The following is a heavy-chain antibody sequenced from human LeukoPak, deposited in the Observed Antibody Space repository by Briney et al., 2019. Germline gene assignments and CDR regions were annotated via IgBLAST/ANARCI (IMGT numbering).Heavy chain of an antibody. CDR3: ARGLYSGYDGNDY. CDR2: MNPNSGNT. D-gene: IGHD5-12*01. J-gene: IGHJ4*02. V-gene: IGHV1-8*03. Sequence: ASVKVSCKASGYTFTSYGISWVRQAPGQGLEWMGWMNPNSGNTGYAQKFQGRVTITRNTSISTAYMELSSLRSEDTAVYYCARGLYSGYDGNDYWGQGTLVTVSS. CDR1: GYTFTSYG.